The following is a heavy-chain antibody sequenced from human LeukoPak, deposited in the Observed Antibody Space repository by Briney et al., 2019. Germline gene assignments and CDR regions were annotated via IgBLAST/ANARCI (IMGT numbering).Heavy chain of an antibody. CDR3: ARGSNIGLRGYDYQKSYYYYMDV. CDR2: IYYSGST. D-gene: IGHD5-12*01. V-gene: IGHV4-39*07. Sequence: SETLSLTCTVSGGSISSSSYYWGWIRQPPGKGLEWIGSIYYSGSTYYNPSLKSRVTISVDTSKNQFSLKLRSVTAADTAVYYCARGSNIGLRGYDYQKSYYYYMDVWGKGTTVTVSS. J-gene: IGHJ6*03. CDR1: GGSISSSSYY.